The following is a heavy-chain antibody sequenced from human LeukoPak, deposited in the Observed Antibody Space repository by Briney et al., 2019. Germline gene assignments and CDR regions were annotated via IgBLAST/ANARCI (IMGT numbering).Heavy chain of an antibody. V-gene: IGHV1-2*02. CDR1: GGTFSSYA. Sequence: GASVKVSCKASGGTFSSYAISWVRQAPGQGLEWMGWINPNSGGTNYAQKFQGRVTMTRDTSISTAYMELSRLRSDDTAVYYCARELIVGACYWGQGTLVTVSS. CDR2: INPNSGGT. J-gene: IGHJ4*02. CDR3: ARELIVGACY. D-gene: IGHD1-26*01.